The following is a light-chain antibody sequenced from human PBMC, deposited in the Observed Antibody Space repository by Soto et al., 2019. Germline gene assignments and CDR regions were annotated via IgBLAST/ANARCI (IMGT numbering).Light chain of an antibody. CDR2: DVS. CDR1: SSDVGGYNY. V-gene: IGLV2-14*01. CDR3: SSYTSSSTPLV. J-gene: IGLJ2*01. Sequence: QSVLTQPASVSGSPGQSITISCTGTSSDVGGYNYVSWYQQHPGKAPKLMIYDVSNRPSGVSNRFSDSKSGNTASLTISGLQAEDEADYYCSSYTSSSTPLVFGGGTQLTVL.